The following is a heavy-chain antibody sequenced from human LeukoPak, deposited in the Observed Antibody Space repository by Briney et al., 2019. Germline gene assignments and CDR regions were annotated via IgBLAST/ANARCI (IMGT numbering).Heavy chain of an antibody. CDR1: GFTVSSKY. CDR3: ASETQGGYNDY. CDR2: ISSSSSYI. J-gene: IGHJ4*02. V-gene: IGHV3-21*01. D-gene: IGHD5-24*01. Sequence: GGSLRLSCVASGFTVSSKYMSWVRQAPGKGLEWVSSISSSSSYIYYADSVKGRFTISRDNAKNSLYLQMNSLRAEDTAVYYCASETQGGYNDYWGQGTLVTVSS.